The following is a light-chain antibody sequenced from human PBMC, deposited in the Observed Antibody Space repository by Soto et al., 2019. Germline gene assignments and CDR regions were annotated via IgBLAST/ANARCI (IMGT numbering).Light chain of an antibody. V-gene: IGKV3-20*01. CDR2: GAS. J-gene: IGKJ4*01. CDR3: QHYRTS. Sequence: EIVLTQSPGTLSLSPGERATLSCRASQSVSSSYLAWYQQKPGQAPRQLIYGASSRATGIPDRFSGSGSGTDFPLTITRLEPEDFAVYYCQHYRTSFGGGTRVEIK. CDR1: QSVSSSY.